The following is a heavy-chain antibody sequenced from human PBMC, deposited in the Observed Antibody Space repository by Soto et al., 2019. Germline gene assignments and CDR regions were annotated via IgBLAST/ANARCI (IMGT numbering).Heavy chain of an antibody. J-gene: IGHJ4*02. D-gene: IGHD6-19*01. Sequence: PGGSLRLSCVASGFTFSSYWMHWVRQVPGKGLEWVSGISDSGATTYYADSVRGRFTISRDNSKNTLYLQMKSLRAEDSASYYCAKEDTSSGSLDYWGQGALVTVSS. V-gene: IGHV3-23*01. CDR2: ISDSGATT. CDR1: GFTFSSYW. CDR3: AKEDTSSGSLDY.